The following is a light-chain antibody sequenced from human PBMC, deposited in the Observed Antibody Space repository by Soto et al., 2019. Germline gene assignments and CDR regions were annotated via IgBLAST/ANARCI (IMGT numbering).Light chain of an antibody. CDR2: DAS. V-gene: IGKV1-33*01. CDR3: QQYDNLPPFT. J-gene: IGKJ4*01. Sequence: DIQMTQSPSSLSASVGDRVTITCQASQDVSNYLNWYQQKPGKAPKLLIYDASHLETGVPSRFSGSGSGTDFTFTISSLQPEDIATYYCQQYDNLPPFTFGGGTKVEIK. CDR1: QDVSNY.